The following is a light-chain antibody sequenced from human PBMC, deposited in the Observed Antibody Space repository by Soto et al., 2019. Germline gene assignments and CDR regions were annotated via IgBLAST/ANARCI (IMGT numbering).Light chain of an antibody. V-gene: IGKV1-5*01. CDR3: QQYNAYPVT. CDR2: DAS. CDR1: QSIDTW. J-gene: IGKJ1*01. Sequence: DIQMTQSPSTLAASIGDRVTITCRASQSIDTWLVWHRQEPGKAPKVLIFDASTLESGVPSRFSGSGFGTEFTLTIGSLQPDDLGTYYCQQYNAYPVTFGQGSRVEIK.